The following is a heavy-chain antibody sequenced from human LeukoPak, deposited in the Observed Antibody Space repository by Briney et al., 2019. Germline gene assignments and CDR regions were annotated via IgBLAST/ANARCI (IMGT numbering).Heavy chain of an antibody. V-gene: IGHV3-21*01. CDR3: AREYYDSSGLDY. CDR1: GFNFKTYT. CDR2: ISSSSRSI. J-gene: IGHJ4*02. Sequence: GGSLRLSCAASGFNFKTYTMNWVRQAPGKGLEWVSSISSSSRSIFHADSVKGRFTISRDNAKNSLYLQMSSLKPEDTAIYYCAREYYDSSGLDYWGQGTLVTVSP. D-gene: IGHD3-22*01.